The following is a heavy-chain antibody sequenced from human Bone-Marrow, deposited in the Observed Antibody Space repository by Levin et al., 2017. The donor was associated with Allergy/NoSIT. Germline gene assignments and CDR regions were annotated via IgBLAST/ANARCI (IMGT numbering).Heavy chain of an antibody. J-gene: IGHJ4*02. D-gene: IGHD3-10*01. CDR3: AKEFDSGSGRNHFDY. CDR1: GFTFSSFA. CDR2: ISASGSRT. V-gene: IGHV3-23*01. Sequence: SCAASGFTFSSFAMSWVRQAPGKGLEWVSAISASGSRTYYTDSVKGRFTISRDNSKNTVYLQVNSLRAEDTALYYCAKEFDSGSGRNHFDYWGQGTLVSVSS.